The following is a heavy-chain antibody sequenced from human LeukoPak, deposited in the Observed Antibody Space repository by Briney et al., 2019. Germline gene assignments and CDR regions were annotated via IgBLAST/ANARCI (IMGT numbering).Heavy chain of an antibody. V-gene: IGHV3-64D*06. CDR1: GFTVSSWY. CDR2: ISSNGGST. Sequence: GGSVTFTCSASGFTVSSWYMHWVRQAPGKGLEDVSAISSNGGSTYYAYSEKGRFTISRDNSKNTLYLQMSSLRAADTAVYYCVSSKVLALHYFDYWGRGTMVTVSS. CDR3: VSSKVLALHYFDY. D-gene: IGHD2-8*01. J-gene: IGHJ4*02.